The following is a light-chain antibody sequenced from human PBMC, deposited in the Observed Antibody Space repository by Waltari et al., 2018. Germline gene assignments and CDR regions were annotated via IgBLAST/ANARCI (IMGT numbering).Light chain of an antibody. V-gene: IGKV3-11*01. CDR3: QQRIGWPPWT. J-gene: IGKJ1*01. Sequence: EIVLTQSPAILSLSPGERATLSCRASQSVASYLAWYQQKPGQAPRLLNYDASNRASGIPARFSGSGSGTDFTLTISSLEPEDFAVYYCQQRIGWPPWTFGQGTKVEI. CDR1: QSVASY. CDR2: DAS.